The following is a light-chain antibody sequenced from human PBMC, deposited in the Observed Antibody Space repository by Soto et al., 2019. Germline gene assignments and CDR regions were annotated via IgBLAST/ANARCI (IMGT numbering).Light chain of an antibody. CDR1: SSDVGGYNY. Sequence: QSVLTQPASVSGSPGQSITISCTGTSSDVGGYNYVSWYQHHPGKAPKLMIYDVTNRPSGVSNRFSGSKSGNTASQTISGLQAEDEADYYCSSFTSSSVYVFGIGTKVTVL. V-gene: IGLV2-14*03. CDR2: DVT. J-gene: IGLJ1*01. CDR3: SSFTSSSVYV.